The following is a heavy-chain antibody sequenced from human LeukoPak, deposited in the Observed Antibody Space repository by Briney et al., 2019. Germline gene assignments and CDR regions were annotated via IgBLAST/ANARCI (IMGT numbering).Heavy chain of an antibody. D-gene: IGHD1-26*01. CDR2: ISSSSSYI. CDR1: GFKFSSYS. Sequence: GGSLRLSCAASGFKFSSYSMKWVRQAPGKGLEWVSFISSSSSYIYYADSVKGRFTISRDNAKNSLYLQMNSLRAEDTAVYYCAKEKRWELQGYYYYMDVWGKGTTVTVSS. J-gene: IGHJ6*03. V-gene: IGHV3-21*01. CDR3: AKEKRWELQGYYYYMDV.